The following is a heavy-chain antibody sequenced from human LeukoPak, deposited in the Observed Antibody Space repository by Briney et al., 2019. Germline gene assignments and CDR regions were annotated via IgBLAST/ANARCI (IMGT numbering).Heavy chain of an antibody. Sequence: EGSLRLSCAASGFTFSYYSIKWVRQAPGKGLEWVSSISSSSSYIYYADSVKGRFTISRDNSKNTLYLQMNSLRAEDTAVYYCAKGGYSNGRYYYYYMDVWGEGTTVTVSS. CDR1: GFTFSYYS. CDR2: ISSSSSYI. CDR3: AKGGYSNGRYYYYYMDV. J-gene: IGHJ6*03. V-gene: IGHV3-21*04. D-gene: IGHD5-18*01.